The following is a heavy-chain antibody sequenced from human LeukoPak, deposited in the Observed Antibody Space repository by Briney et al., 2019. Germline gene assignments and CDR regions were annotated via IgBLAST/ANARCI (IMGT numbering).Heavy chain of an antibody. V-gene: IGHV3-30*04. CDR2: ISYDGSNI. D-gene: IGHD3-10*01. CDR3: ARASRWFGESGAFDI. J-gene: IGHJ3*02. Sequence: GGSLRLSCAASGFTFSSYAMHWVRQAPGKGLEWVAVISYDGSNIYYADSVKGRFTISRDNSKNTLYLQMNSLRAEDTAVYYCARASRWFGESGAFDIWGQGTMVTVSS. CDR1: GFTFSSYA.